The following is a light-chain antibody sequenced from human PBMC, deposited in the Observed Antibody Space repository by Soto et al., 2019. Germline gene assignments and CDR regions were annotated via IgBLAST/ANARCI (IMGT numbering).Light chain of an antibody. CDR1: SSDVGGYNY. Sequence: QSALTQPASVSGSPGQSITISCTGTSSDVGGYNYVSWYQQHPGKAPKLMIYDVSKRPSGVSNRFSGSKSGNTASLTISGLQAEDGADYYCNSYTSSSTAVFGGGTQLTVL. V-gene: IGLV2-14*01. CDR3: NSYTSSSTAV. CDR2: DVS. J-gene: IGLJ7*01.